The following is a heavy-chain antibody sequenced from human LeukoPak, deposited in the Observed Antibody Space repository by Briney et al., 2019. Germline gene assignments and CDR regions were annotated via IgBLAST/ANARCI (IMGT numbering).Heavy chain of an antibody. V-gene: IGHV3-23*01. D-gene: IGHD3-22*01. J-gene: IGHJ4*02. CDR3: AKETYYYDSSGYYPFDY. CDR2: ISGSGGST. CDR1: GFTFSSYA. Sequence: GGSLRLSCAASGFTFSSYAMSWVRQAPGKGLEWISAISGSGGSTYYADSVKGRFTISRDNSKNTLYLQMNSLRAEDTAVYYCAKETYYYDSSGYYPFDYWGQGTLVTVSS.